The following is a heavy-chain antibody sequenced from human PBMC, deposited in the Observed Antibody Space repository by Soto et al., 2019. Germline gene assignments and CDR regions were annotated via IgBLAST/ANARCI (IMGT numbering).Heavy chain of an antibody. CDR1: GFTFGNYG. D-gene: IGHD1-26*01. CDR2: TSYDGNNK. CDR3: AKGGGSARDFDY. J-gene: IGHJ4*02. V-gene: IGHV3-30*18. Sequence: GGSLRLSCTGSGFTFGNYGMHWVRQAPGKGLEWVASTSYDGNNKYYADSLKGRFTISRDNSKKMVYLQMTSLGPEDTDVYYCAKGGGSARDFDYRGQGALVTVS.